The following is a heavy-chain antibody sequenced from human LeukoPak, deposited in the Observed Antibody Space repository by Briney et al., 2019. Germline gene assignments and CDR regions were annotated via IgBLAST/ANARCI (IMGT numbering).Heavy chain of an antibody. J-gene: IGHJ4*02. Sequence: SXXXXLICTVSGGSISSGDYYWSWIRQPPGKGLEWIVYIYYSGSTYYNPSLKSRVTISVNTSKNQFSLKLSSVTAADTAVYYCARVHVVVIAIDYWGQGTLVTVSS. CDR3: ARVHVVVIAIDY. CDR1: GGSISSGDYY. CDR2: IYYSGST. D-gene: IGHD2-21*01. V-gene: IGHV4-30-4*08.